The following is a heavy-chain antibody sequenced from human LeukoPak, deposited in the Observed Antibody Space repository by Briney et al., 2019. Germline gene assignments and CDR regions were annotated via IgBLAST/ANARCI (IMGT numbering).Heavy chain of an antibody. J-gene: IGHJ2*01. V-gene: IGHV3-11*01. CDR2: ISSSGSTI. D-gene: IGHD3-10*01. CDR1: GFTFSDYY. CDR3: ARGLKEGSGSYYPNWYFDL. Sequence: GGSLRLSCAASGFTFSDYYMSWIRQAPGKGLEWVSYISSSGSTIYYADSVKGRFTISRDNAKNSLYLQMNSLRAEDTALYHCARGLKEGSGSYYPNWYFDLWGRGTLVTVSS.